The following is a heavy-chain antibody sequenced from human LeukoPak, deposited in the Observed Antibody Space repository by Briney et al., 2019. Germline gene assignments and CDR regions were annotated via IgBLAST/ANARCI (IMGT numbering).Heavy chain of an antibody. V-gene: IGHV3-48*03. J-gene: IGHJ1*01. Sequence: PGGSPRLSCAASGFTFSSYEMDWVRQAPGKGLEWVSYISSSGSTIYYADSVKGRFTISRDNAKNSLYLQMNSLRAEDTAVYYCARDTGSGWYVYFQHWGQGTLVTVSS. CDR1: GFTFSSYE. D-gene: IGHD6-19*01. CDR2: ISSSGSTI. CDR3: ARDTGSGWYVYFQH.